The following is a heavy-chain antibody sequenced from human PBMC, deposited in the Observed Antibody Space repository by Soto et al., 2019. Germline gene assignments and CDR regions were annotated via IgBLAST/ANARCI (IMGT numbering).Heavy chain of an antibody. CDR1: GYKFTNYW. CDR3: ARSTGSSSWYEYNWFDP. D-gene: IGHD6-13*01. CDR2: IYPRDSDI. V-gene: IGHV5-51*01. Sequence: GESLKLSCTGSGYKFTNYWIIWVRQMPGKGLEWMAIIYPRDSDIRYSPSFQGQVTVSVDKSISTAYLQWSSLKASDTAIYYCARSTGSSSWYEYNWFDPWGQGTLVTVSS. J-gene: IGHJ5*02.